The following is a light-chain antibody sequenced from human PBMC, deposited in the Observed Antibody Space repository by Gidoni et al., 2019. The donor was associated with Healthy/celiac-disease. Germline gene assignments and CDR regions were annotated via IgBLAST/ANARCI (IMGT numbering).Light chain of an antibody. CDR1: KLGDKY. V-gene: IGLV3-1*01. CDR3: QAWDSSTAV. Sequence: YELTQPPSVSVSPGQTASITCSGDKLGDKYACWYQQKPGQSPVLVIYQDSKRPSGIPERFSGSNSGNTATLTISGTQAMDEADYYCQAWDSSTAVFGGGTKLTVL. J-gene: IGLJ2*01. CDR2: QDS.